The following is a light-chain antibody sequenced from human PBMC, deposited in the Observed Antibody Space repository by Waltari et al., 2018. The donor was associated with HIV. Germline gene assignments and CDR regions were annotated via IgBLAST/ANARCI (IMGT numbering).Light chain of an antibody. CDR3: QQLNEYPWT. CDR2: AAS. CDR1: QGIRSY. J-gene: IGKJ1*01. Sequence: DIQLTQSPSFLSASVGDRVTMTCWASQGIRSYLAWYQQKPGNAPNLLIYAASTLQSGVPSRFSGSGSGTEFTLTISSLQPEDFATYSCQQLNEYPWTFGQGTKVEMK. V-gene: IGKV1-9*01.